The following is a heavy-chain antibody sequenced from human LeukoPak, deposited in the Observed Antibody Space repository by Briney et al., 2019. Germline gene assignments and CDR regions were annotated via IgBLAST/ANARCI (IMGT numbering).Heavy chain of an antibody. CDR1: GWTLTRYG. CDR3: ARDQKRLVAVAGTEYFQH. J-gene: IGHJ1*01. D-gene: IGHD6-19*01. CDR2: INTNTGNP. V-gene: IGHV7-4-1*02. Sequence: ASVKGPGQGSGWTLTRYGLNWVRQPPGQGLEWMGWINTNTGNPTYAQGFTGRFVFSLDTSVSTAYLQISSLKAEDTAVYYCARDQKRLVAVAGTEYFQHWGQGTLVTVSS.